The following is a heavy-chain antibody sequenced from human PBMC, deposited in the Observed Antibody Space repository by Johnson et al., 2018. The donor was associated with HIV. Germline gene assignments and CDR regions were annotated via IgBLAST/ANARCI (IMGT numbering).Heavy chain of an antibody. CDR3: ARVEQRRTVDI. V-gene: IGHV3-74*01. CDR2: INSDGSST. J-gene: IGHJ3*02. Sequence: VQLVESGGGLVQPGGSLRLSCAASGFTFSSYWMHWVRQAPGKGLVWVSHINSDGSSTSYADSVKGRFTISRDNAKNTLYLQMNSLRAVDTAVYFCARVEQRRTVDIWGQGTMVTVSS. CDR1: GFTFSSYW. D-gene: IGHD6-25*01.